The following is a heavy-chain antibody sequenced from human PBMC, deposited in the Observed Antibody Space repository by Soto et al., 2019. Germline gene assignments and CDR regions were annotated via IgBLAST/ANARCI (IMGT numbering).Heavy chain of an antibody. CDR3: ARPKDYDDCLDS. D-gene: IGHD3-22*01. CDR1: GYTFTNYD. V-gene: IGHV1-8*01. J-gene: IGHJ1*01. CDR2: MNPNICNT. Sequence: ASVKVSCKASGYTFTNYDINWVRQATGQGLEWMGWMNPNICNTGYAQKFQGSVSFTRDTSANTAYMALSSLIFEDTAVYYCARPKDYDDCLDSWGQGTLVTVSS.